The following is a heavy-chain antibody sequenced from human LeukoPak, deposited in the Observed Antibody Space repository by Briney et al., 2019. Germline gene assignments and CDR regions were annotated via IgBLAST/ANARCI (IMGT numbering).Heavy chain of an antibody. Sequence: GGSLRLSCAASGFTFSRYWMTWVRQAPGKGLEWVANIKEDGSKKNYVDSVKGRFTISRDNAKNSLYLQMNSLRDEDTAVYYCARDRDGMDVWGQGTTVTVSS. CDR1: GFTFSRYW. CDR3: ARDRDGMDV. J-gene: IGHJ6*02. V-gene: IGHV3-7*01. CDR2: IKEDGSKK.